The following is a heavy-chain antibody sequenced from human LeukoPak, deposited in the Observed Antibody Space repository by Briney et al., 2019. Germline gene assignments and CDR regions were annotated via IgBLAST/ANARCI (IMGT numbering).Heavy chain of an antibody. D-gene: IGHD4-17*01. J-gene: IGHJ4*02. V-gene: IGHV3-23*01. CDR3: AKGRGYGDYAGGY. CDR1: AFTFRSYG. CDR2: ISGSGGST. Sequence: GGSLRLSCAASAFTFRSYGMHWVRQAPGKGLEWVSAISGSGGSTYYADSVKGRFTISRDNSKNTLYLQMNSLRAEDTAVYYCAKGRGYGDYAGGYWGQGTLVTVSS.